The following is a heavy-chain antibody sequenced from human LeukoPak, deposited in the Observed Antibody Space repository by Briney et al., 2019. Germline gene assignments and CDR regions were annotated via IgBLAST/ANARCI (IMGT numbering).Heavy chain of an antibody. Sequence: SETLSLTCAVYGGSFSGYYWSWIRQPPGKGLEWIGEINHSGSTNYNPSLKSRVTMSVDTSKNQFSLKLSSVTAADTAVYYCARTVDTPGWFDPWGQGTLVSVSS. D-gene: IGHD5-18*01. CDR2: INHSGST. V-gene: IGHV4-34*01. J-gene: IGHJ5*02. CDR1: GGSFSGYY. CDR3: ARTVDTPGWFDP.